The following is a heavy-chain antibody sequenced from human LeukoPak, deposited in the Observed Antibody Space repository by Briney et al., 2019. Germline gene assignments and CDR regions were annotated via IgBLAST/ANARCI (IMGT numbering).Heavy chain of an antibody. CDR2: IAQDGSQK. CDR3: ARNSGSTPFDY. CDR1: GFTFISYW. J-gene: IGHJ4*02. V-gene: IGHV3-7*01. Sequence: GGSLRLSCAASGFTFISYWLSWVRQAPGKGLEWVASIAQDGSQKYYVDSVRGRFTISRDNAKNSVYLQTNSLRVENTAVYYCARNSGSTPFDYWGQGPLVTVSS. D-gene: IGHD1-26*01.